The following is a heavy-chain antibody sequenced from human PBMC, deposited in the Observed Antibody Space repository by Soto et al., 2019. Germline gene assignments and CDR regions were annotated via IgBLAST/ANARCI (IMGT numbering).Heavy chain of an antibody. Sequence: GGSLRLSCAASGFTVYYYAMHWVRQAPGKGLEWVSGISWNSETIDYADSVKGRFTISRDNAKSSLFLQMNSLRPDDTALYYCAKDMKWGGMTTIHYFDSWGQGTLVTVSS. CDR1: GFTVYYYA. CDR3: AKDMKWGGMTTIHYFDS. CDR2: ISWNSETI. J-gene: IGHJ4*02. D-gene: IGHD4-17*01. V-gene: IGHV3-9*01.